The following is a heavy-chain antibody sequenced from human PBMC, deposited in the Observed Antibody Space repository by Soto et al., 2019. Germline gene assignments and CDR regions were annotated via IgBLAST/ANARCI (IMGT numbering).Heavy chain of an antibody. Sequence: QVQLQESGPGLVKPSQTLSLTCTVSGGSISSSGSYWTWIRQHPGKGLEWIGYISYSGSTVYNPSHETRDTTXVDTSKNQFSLNLSYVTAADTAVYYCARAAANIDYWGQGTLVTVSS. CDR1: GGSISSSGSY. CDR2: ISYSGST. V-gene: IGHV4-31*03. CDR3: ARAAANIDY. J-gene: IGHJ4*02. D-gene: IGHD2-2*01.